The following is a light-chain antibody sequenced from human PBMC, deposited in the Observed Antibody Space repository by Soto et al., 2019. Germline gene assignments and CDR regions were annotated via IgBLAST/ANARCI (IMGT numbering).Light chain of an antibody. J-gene: IGKJ1*01. CDR2: AAS. CDR1: QSISRY. Sequence: DIQMTKSPSSLSASIGDRVTITSRPSQSISRYLIWYQQKPVKAPKLLIYAASDLQSGVPSRFSGSGSGTDFTLTISSLQPEDVATYYCQQSYSSPPGTFGQGTKVDIK. CDR3: QQSYSSPPGT. V-gene: IGKV1-39*01.